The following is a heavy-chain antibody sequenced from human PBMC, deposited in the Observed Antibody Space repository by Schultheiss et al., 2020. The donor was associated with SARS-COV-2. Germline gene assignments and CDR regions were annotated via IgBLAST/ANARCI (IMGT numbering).Heavy chain of an antibody. J-gene: IGHJ6*02. D-gene: IGHD3-3*01. CDR2: IKQDGSEK. V-gene: IGHV3-7*01. CDR3: AREGDFWSGPFWTKGMDV. Sequence: GGSLRLSCAASGFTFSSYWMSWVRQAPGKGLEWVANIKQDGSEKYYVDSVKGRFTISRDNAKNSLYLQMNSLRAEDTAVYYCAREGDFWSGPFWTKGMDVWGQGTTVTVSS. CDR1: GFTFSSYW.